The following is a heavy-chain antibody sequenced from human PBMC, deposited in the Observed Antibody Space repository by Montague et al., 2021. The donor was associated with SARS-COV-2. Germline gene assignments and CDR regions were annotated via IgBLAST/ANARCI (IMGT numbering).Heavy chain of an antibody. CDR2: IYYRGST. Sequence: SETLSLTCTVSGGSISSYYWSWFRQPPGKGLEWIGYIYYRGSTNYNPSLKSRVTITVDTSKNQFSLKLSSSAAADTAAYYCAGRHPVGGVRPWGQGALVTVSS. V-gene: IGHV4-59*08. CDR1: GGSISSYY. CDR3: AGRHPVGGVRP. D-gene: IGHD2-8*02. J-gene: IGHJ5*02.